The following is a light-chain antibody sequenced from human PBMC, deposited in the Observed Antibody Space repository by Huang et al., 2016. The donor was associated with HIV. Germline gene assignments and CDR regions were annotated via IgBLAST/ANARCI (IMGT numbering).Light chain of an antibody. J-gene: IGKJ2*01. CDR2: AAS. CDR3: QHYRVWPPVYT. CDR1: QTVSSN. V-gene: IGKV3-15*01. Sequence: EIVMTQSPATLSVSQGERATLSCRASQTVSSNLAWYQHKPGQAPRVLIYAASTRATDIPARFSGSGSGTEFTLTISSLQSEDFAVYYCQHYRVWPPVYTFGQGTKLEIK.